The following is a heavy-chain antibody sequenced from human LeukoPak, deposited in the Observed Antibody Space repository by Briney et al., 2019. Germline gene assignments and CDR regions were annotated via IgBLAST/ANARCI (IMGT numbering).Heavy chain of an antibody. J-gene: IGHJ4*02. D-gene: IGHD2/OR15-2a*01. CDR2: INHSGST. CDR3: AGHHPRNTVDF. CDR1: GGSFSGYY. Sequence: SETLSLTCAVYGGSFSGYYWSWIRQPPGKGLEWIGEINHSGSTNFNPPLKSRVTISVDTSKNQFSLKLSSVTAADTAVYYCAGHHPRNTVDFWGQGTLVTVSS. V-gene: IGHV4-34*01.